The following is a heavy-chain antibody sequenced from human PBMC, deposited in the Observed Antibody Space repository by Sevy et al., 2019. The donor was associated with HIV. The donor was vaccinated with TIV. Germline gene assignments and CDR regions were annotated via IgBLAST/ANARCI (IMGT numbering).Heavy chain of an antibody. CDR2: IGGSGRYT. V-gene: IGHV3-23*01. CDR1: GFTFSSYA. J-gene: IGHJ6*02. D-gene: IGHD2-15*01. CDR3: AKGFCGGESCPRDYYYYGLDV. Sequence: GGSLRLSCAASGFTFSSYAMTWVRQAPGKGLEWVSSIGGSGRYTYYADSVTGSLRISRDNSKNTRNLQMNSLRAEDTAVYYCAKGFCGGESCPRDYYYYGLDVWGQGTTVTVSS.